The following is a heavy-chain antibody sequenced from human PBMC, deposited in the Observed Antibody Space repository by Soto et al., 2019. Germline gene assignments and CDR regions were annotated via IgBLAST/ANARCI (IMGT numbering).Heavy chain of an antibody. V-gene: IGHV1-8*01. Sequence: QVQLVQSGAEVKKPGASVKVSCKASGYTSTNLDINWVRQAAGQGLEWVGWTNPNTDTGLAQKVHEGVTLNSETSRSTVYMELSALGSEQTAVYYCARHQETTAFTSWGQG. J-gene: IGHJ5*02. CDR1: GYTSTNLD. CDR3: ARHQETTAFTS. CDR2: TNPNTDT. D-gene: IGHD1-1*01.